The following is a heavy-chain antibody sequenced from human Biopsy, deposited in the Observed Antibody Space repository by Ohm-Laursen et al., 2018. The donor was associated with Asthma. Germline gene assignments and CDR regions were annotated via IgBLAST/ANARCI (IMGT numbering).Heavy chain of an antibody. J-gene: IGHJ4*02. CDR3: ASDFPKDYVRYNFQF. Sequence: SVKVSCKISGYSLTDLSMHWVRQAPGQGLEWMGGHDHEEGGTVNARRFQGRVTMTEDTSTDTAYMELNSLSSDNTAVYYCASDFPKDYVRYNFQFWGQGTLVTVSS. V-gene: IGHV1-24*01. D-gene: IGHD4-17*01. CDR2: HDHEEGGT. CDR1: GYSLTDLS.